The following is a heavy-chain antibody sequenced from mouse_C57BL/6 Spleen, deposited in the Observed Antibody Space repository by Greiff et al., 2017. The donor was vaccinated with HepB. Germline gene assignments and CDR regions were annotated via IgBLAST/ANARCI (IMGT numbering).Heavy chain of an antibody. V-gene: IGHV5-4*01. D-gene: IGHD1-1*01. CDR1: GFTFSSYA. J-gene: IGHJ3*01. CDR2: ISDGGSYT. CDR3: ARGGGSTLDWFAY. Sequence: EVQLVESGGGLVKPGGSLKLSCAASGFTFSSYAMSWVRQTPEKRLEWVATISDGGSYTYYPDNVKGRFTISRDNAKNNLYLQMSHLKSEDTAMYYCARGGGSTLDWFAYWGQGTLVTVSA.